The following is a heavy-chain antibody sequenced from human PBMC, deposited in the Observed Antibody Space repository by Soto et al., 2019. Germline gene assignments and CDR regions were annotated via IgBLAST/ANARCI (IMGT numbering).Heavy chain of an antibody. V-gene: IGHV4-30-4*01. CDR2: IYYSGST. CDR1: GGSISSGDYY. CDR3: AGRHLDYYGMDV. Sequence: SETLSLTCTVSGGSISSGDYYWSWIRQPPGKGLEWIGYIYYSGSTYYNPSLKSRVTISVDTSKNQFSLKLSSVTAADTAVYYCAGRHLDYYGMDVWGQGTTVTVSS. J-gene: IGHJ6*02.